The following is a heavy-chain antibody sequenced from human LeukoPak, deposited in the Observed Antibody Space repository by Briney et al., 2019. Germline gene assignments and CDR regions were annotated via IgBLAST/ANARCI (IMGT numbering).Heavy chain of an antibody. J-gene: IGHJ5*02. CDR1: GYSFTSYW. D-gene: IGHD3-22*01. CDR2: IYPGDSDT. Sequence: GESLKISCKGSGYSFTSYWIGWVRQMPGKGLEWMGIIYPGDSDTRYSPSFQGQVTISADKSISTAYLQWSSLKASDTAMYYCARHPPPYDSSIGWFDPWGQGTLVTVSS. CDR3: ARHPPPYDSSIGWFDP. V-gene: IGHV5-51*01.